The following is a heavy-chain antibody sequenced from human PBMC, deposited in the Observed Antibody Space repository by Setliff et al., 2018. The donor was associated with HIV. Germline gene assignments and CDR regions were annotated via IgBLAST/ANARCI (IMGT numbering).Heavy chain of an antibody. D-gene: IGHD2-8*01. CDR3: ARVNDILLGYWVGYFDY. Sequence: ASVKVSCKASGYTLRRHGISWVRQAPGQGLEWVGWISAYNGNTNYAQKFRGRVTLTTDTSTSTAYMELRSLRSDDTAVYYCARVNDILLGYWVGYFDYWGQGTLVTVSS. CDR2: ISAYNGNT. J-gene: IGHJ4*02. CDR1: GYTLRRHG. V-gene: IGHV1-18*01.